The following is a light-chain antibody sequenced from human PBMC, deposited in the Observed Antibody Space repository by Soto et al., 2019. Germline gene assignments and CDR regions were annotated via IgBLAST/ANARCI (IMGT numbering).Light chain of an antibody. CDR3: QQYHALPLT. CDR2: DAF. V-gene: IGKV1-33*01. J-gene: IGKJ4*01. CDR1: QHISDY. Sequence: DIQMTQSPSSLSASVGDRVTITCQASQHISDYLTWFQQRPGKAPKLLIYDAFKLGAGVPSRFSSRKSGTPFTLTFSSLQPEDAATYYCQQYHALPLTFGGGTKIEIK.